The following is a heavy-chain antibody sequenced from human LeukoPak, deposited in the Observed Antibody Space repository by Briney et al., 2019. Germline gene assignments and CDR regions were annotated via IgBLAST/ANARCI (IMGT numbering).Heavy chain of an antibody. CDR3: ARDLVLQRYYYYYGMDV. J-gene: IGHJ6*02. D-gene: IGHD3-10*01. Sequence: ASVKVSCKASGYTFTSYGISWVRQAPGQGLEWMGWMSAYNGNTNYAQKLQGRVTMTTDTSTSTAYMELRSLRSDDTAVYYCARDLVLQRYYYYYGMDVWGQGTTVTVSS. V-gene: IGHV1-18*01. CDR2: MSAYNGNT. CDR1: GYTFTSYG.